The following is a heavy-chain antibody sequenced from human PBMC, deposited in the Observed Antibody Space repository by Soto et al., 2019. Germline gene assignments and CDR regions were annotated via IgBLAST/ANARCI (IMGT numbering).Heavy chain of an antibody. V-gene: IGHV4-39*01. Sequence: PSETLSLTCTVSGGSISSSSYYWGWIRQPPGKGLEWIGNIYYSGSTYYNPSLKSRVTISVDTSKNQFSLKLSSVTAADTAVYYCASASPVVTDVWGHGTTVTVSS. D-gene: IGHD5-18*01. CDR1: GGSISSSSYY. J-gene: IGHJ6*02. CDR2: IYYSGST. CDR3: ASASPVVTDV.